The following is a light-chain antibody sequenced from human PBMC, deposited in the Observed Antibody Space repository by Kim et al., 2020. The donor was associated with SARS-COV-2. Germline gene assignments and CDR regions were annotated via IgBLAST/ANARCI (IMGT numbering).Light chain of an antibody. CDR2: WAS. V-gene: IGKV4-1*01. J-gene: IGKJ2*01. Sequence: DIVMTQSPDSLAVSLGERATINCKSSQSVLYSSNNKNYLAWYQQKPGQPTKLLIYWASTRESGVPDRFSGSGSGTDFTLTISSLQAEDVAVYYCQEYYNTYTFGQGTKLEI. CDR3: QEYYNTYT. CDR1: QSVLYSSNNKNY.